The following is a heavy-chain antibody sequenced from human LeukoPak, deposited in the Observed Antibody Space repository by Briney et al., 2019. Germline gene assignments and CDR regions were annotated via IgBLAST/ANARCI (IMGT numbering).Heavy chain of an antibody. CDR3: ARNPSRVAFDI. Sequence: TGGSLRLSCAASGCTFSSYSMNWVRQAPGKGLEWVASISSSRSYKYYADSMKGRFTISRANAKNSLYLQMNSLRAEDAAVYYCARNPSRVAFDIWGQGTMVTVSS. J-gene: IGHJ3*02. CDR2: ISSSRSYK. D-gene: IGHD3-10*01. V-gene: IGHV3-21*01. CDR1: GCTFSSYS.